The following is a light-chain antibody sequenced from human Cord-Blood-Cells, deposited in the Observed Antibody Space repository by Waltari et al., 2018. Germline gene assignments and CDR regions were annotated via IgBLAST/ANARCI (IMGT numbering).Light chain of an antibody. CDR2: GAS. J-gene: IGKJ5*01. Sequence: EIVLTQSPGTLSLSPGERATLSCRASQSVSSSYLAWYQQKPGQAPRLLIYGASSRATGIPDRFRCSGSGTDFTLTISRLEPEDFAVYYCQQYGSSPPITFGQGTRLEIK. CDR3: QQYGSSPPIT. V-gene: IGKV3-20*01. CDR1: QSVSSSY.